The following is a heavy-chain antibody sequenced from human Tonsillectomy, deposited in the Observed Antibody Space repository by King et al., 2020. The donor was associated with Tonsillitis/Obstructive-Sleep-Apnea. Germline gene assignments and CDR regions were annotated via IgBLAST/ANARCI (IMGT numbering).Heavy chain of an antibody. CDR2: IYWDDTK. CDR1: GFSVSSSGVA. CDR3: AHSGDPYFDY. J-gene: IGHJ4*02. Sequence: ITLKESGPTLVKPTQTLTLTCSFSGFSVSSSGVAVGWIRQPPGKALEWLALIYWDDTKHYSPSLRSRLTITKDTSKNQVVLTMTNVDPVDTATYYCAHSGDPYFDYWGQGTLVTVSS. D-gene: IGHD3-10*01. V-gene: IGHV2-5*02.